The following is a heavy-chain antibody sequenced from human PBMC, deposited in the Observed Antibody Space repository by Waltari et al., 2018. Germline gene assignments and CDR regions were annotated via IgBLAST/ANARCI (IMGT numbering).Heavy chain of an antibody. CDR1: APTSRPPP. V-gene: IGHV3-73*01. J-gene: IGHJ5*02. D-gene: IGHD6-25*01. CDR3: TTLVLSGQPRPDNWFDP. CDR2: IRSSAHNSAT. Sequence: EVQLVESGGGLVQPGGPRNPPAPPLAPTSRPPPFTVVVKGPGQGLEWVGRIRSSAHNSATAYDAAVRGRFSISREDSKSTVYLHMNSLKTEDTAVYYCTTLVLSGQPRPDNWFDPWGQGTLVTVSS.